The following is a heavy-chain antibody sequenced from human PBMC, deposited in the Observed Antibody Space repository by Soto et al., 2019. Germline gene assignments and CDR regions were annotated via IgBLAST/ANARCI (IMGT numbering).Heavy chain of an antibody. J-gene: IGHJ6*03. CDR1: GYTFTSYG. Sequence: QVQLVQSGAEVKKPGASVKVSCKASGYTFTSYGISWVRQAPGQGLEWMGWIRAYNVNTNYAQKLQGRVTMTTNTSTSSAYMELRRLKSDDTAVYYCARDLKGWELIWWGYIGYYYYMDVWGKGTTVTVSS. D-gene: IGHD1-26*01. CDR3: ARDLKGWELIWWGYIGYYYYMDV. CDR2: IRAYNVNT. V-gene: IGHV1-18*01.